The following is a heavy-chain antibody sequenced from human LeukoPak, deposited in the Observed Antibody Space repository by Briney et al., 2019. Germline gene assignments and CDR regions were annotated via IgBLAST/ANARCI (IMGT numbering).Heavy chain of an antibody. J-gene: IGHJ3*01. D-gene: IGHD1-1*01. CDR1: GGSISSGDYY. Sequence: SQTLSLTCTVSGGSISSGDYYWSWIRQPPGKGLEWIGYIYYSGSTYYNPSLKSRVTISVDTSKNQFSLKLSSVTAADTAVYYCARDVLAVTGAFDLWGQGTMVTVSS. V-gene: IGHV4-30-4*08. CDR2: IYYSGST. CDR3: ARDVLAVTGAFDL.